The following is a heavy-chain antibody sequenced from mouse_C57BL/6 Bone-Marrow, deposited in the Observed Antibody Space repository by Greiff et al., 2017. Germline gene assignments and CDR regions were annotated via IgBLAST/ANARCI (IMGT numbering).Heavy chain of an antibody. Sequence: EVKVVESGGGLVQPKGSLKLSCAASGFSFNTYAMNWVRQAPGKGLEWVARIRSKSNNYATYYADSVKDRFTISRDDSESMLYLQMNNLKTEDTAMYYCVRVDSSGPFAYWGQGTLVTVSA. CDR2: IRSKSNNYAT. V-gene: IGHV10-1*01. CDR3: VRVDSSGPFAY. D-gene: IGHD3-2*02. J-gene: IGHJ3*01. CDR1: GFSFNTYA.